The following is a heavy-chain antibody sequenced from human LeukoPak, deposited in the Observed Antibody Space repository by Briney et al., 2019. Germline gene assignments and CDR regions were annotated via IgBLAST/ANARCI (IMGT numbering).Heavy chain of an antibody. V-gene: IGHV3-23*01. CDR2: ISGSGGST. D-gene: IGHD5-24*01. Sequence: PEGSLRLSCAASGFTFSSYAMSWVRQAPGKGLEWVSDISGSGGSTYYADSVKGRFTISRDNSKNTLYLQMNSLRAEDTAVYYCAKSGEMATKPLDCWGQGTLVTVSS. CDR1: GFTFSSYA. J-gene: IGHJ4*02. CDR3: AKSGEMATKPLDC.